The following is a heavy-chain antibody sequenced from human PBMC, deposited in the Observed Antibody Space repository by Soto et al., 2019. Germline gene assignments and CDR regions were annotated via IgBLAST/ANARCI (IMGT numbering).Heavy chain of an antibody. CDR3: ARDAGSGWYNRK. CDR2: IVPILDLI. D-gene: IGHD1-20*01. CDR1: GGTFGSQS. J-gene: IGHJ4*02. V-gene: IGHV1-69*08. Sequence: QVQLVQSGAEVKKPGSSVKVSCQASGGTFGSQSFTWVRQAPGQGLEWMGRIVPILDLINYSQKFQDRLTITADKSTSTAYMELSSLTHDHTALYYCARDAGSGWYNRKWGQGTLVTVSS.